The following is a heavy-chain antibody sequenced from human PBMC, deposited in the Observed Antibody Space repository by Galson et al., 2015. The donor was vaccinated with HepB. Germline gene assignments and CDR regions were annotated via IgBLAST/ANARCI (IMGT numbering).Heavy chain of an antibody. Sequence: ETLSLTCAVYGGSFSGYYWSWIRQPPGKGLEWIGEINHSGSTNYNPSLKSRVTISVDTSKNQFSLKLSSVTAADTAVYYCARVSSLIGGGFGELLYKYYYHYGMDVWGQGTAVTVSS. V-gene: IGHV4-34*01. CDR1: GGSFSGYY. D-gene: IGHD3-10*01. CDR2: INHSGST. J-gene: IGHJ6*02. CDR3: ARVSSLIGGGFGELLYKYYYHYGMDV.